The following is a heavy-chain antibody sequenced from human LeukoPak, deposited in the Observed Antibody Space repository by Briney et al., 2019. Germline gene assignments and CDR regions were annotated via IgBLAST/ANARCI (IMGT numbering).Heavy chain of an antibody. D-gene: IGHD3-3*01. V-gene: IGHV4-59*01. CDR3: ARGNFWSGYYLYFDY. CDR1: GGSISSYY. CDR2: IYYSGGT. J-gene: IGHJ4*02. Sequence: SETLSLTCTVSGGSISSYYWSWVRQPPGKGLEWMGYIYYSGGTNYNPSLTSRVTISVVTAKNQFSLKLSSVTAADTAVYYCARGNFWSGYYLYFDYWGQGTLVTVSS.